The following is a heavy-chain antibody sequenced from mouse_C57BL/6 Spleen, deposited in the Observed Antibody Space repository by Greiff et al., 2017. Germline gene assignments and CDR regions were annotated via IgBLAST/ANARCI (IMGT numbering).Heavy chain of an antibody. V-gene: IGHV1-26*01. CDR3: ARRGNLGYYFDY. Sequence: EVQLQQSGPELVKPGASVKISCKASGYTFTDYYMNWVKQSHGKSLEWIGDINPNNGGTSYNQKFKGKATLTVDKSSSTAYMELRSLTSEDSAVYYCARRGNLGYYFDYWGQGTTLTVSS. CDR1: GYTFTDYY. J-gene: IGHJ2*01. D-gene: IGHD3-3*01. CDR2: INPNNGGT.